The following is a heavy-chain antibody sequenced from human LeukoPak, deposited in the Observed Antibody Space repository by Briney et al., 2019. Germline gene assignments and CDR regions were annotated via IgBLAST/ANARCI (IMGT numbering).Heavy chain of an antibody. CDR2: IYPGDSDT. V-gene: IGHV5-51*01. D-gene: IGHD3-16*01. J-gene: IGHJ4*02. CDR3: ARVSYDYIWGIIYYFDY. CDR1: GYSFTNYW. Sequence: GESLKISCKGSGYSFTNYWIGWVRQMPGKGLEWMGIIYPGDSDTRYSPPFQGQVTISADKSISTAYLQWSSLKASDTAMFYCARVSYDYIWGIIYYFDYWGQGTLVTVSS.